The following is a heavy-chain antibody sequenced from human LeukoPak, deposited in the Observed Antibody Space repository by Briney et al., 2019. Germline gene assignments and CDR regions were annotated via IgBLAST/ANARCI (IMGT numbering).Heavy chain of an antibody. J-gene: IGHJ4*02. D-gene: IGHD6-13*01. V-gene: IGHV1-2*02. Sequence: GASVKVSCKASGYTFSDHYIHWVRQAPGQGLEWMGWVNPRSGGATYGQKFQGRVTMTRDTSISTAVMELRSLTSDDAAVYFCVRDSPQSSSWLDFWGQGTPVIVSS. CDR2: VNPRSGGA. CDR1: GYTFSDHY. CDR3: VRDSPQSSSWLDF.